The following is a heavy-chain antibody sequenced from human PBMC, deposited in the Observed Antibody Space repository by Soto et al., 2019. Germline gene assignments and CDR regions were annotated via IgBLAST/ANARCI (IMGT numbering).Heavy chain of an antibody. D-gene: IGHD3-3*01. Sequence: SETLSGSSTFSGGSISKYYCNWIRQPAGKVRGWIGRIDTSGSTNYNPALKSRVTISVDTSKKEFSLKLSSVTAADTALYYCARGSHDFWSGPFDYLGRGALVT. CDR1: GGSISKYY. V-gene: IGHV4-4*07. CDR2: IDTSGST. J-gene: IGHJ4*01. CDR3: ARGSHDFWSGPFDY.